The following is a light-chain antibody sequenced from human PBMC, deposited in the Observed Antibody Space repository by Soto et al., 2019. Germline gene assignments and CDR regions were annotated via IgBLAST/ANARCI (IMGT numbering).Light chain of an antibody. J-gene: IGLJ2*01. Sequence: SYELTQPPSVSVSPGQTASITCSGDKLGDKYACWYSKRPSGIPERFSGSNSGNTATLTISGTQAMDEADYYCQAWDSSTAVFGGGTKLTVL. CDR1: KLGDKY. CDR3: QAWDSSTAV. V-gene: IGLV3-1*01.